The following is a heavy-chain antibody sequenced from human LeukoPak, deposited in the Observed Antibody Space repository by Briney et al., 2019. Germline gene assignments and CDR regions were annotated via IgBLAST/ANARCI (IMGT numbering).Heavy chain of an antibody. D-gene: IGHD2-2*01. Sequence: PGGSLRLSCAASGFTFSSYGMHWVRQAPGKGLEWVAVISHDGSNKYYADSVKGRFTISRDNSKNTLYLQMNSLRAEDTAVYYCVKDRVPRPAALLDYWGQGTLVTVSS. CDR2: ISHDGSNK. CDR3: VKDRVPRPAALLDY. V-gene: IGHV3-30*18. CDR1: GFTFSSYG. J-gene: IGHJ4*02.